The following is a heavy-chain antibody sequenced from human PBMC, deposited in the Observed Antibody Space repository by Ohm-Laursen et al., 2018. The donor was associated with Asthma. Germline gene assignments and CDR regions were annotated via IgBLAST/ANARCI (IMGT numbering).Heavy chain of an antibody. V-gene: IGHV3-15*01. J-gene: IGHJ6*02. CDR1: GFTFTNAW. D-gene: IGHD3-10*01. CDR2: IKSKTDGGTT. CDR3: TTVRFGGVDV. Sequence: SLRLSCTASGFTFTNAWMSWVRQASGKGLEWVGRIKSKTDGGTTDYAAPVKDRFTISRDDSKNTLYLQMNSLKTEDTAVYYCTTVRFGGVDVWGQGTTVTVSS.